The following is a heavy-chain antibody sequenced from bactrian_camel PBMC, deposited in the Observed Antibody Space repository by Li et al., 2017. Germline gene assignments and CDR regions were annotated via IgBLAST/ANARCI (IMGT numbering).Heavy chain of an antibody. D-gene: IGHD4*01. CDR2: IDSDGST. V-gene: IGHV3S26*01. J-gene: IGHJ4*01. CDR1: GSTFSTFSSTYY. Sequence: HVQLVESGGGLVHPGGSLSLSCVASGSTFSTFSSTYYMNWVRQAPGKEREGVAAIDSDGSTSYADSVKGRFTISRDNAKNTLYLQMGSLKTEDTAFYYCAIGSYDYNYDPSTRGKGTQVTVS.